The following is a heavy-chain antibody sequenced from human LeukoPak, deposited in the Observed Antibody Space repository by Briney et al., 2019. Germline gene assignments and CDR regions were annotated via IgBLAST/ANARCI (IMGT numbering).Heavy chain of an antibody. CDR2: IIPIFGTA. CDR1: GGTFSSYA. D-gene: IGHD2-2*01. Sequence: SVKVSCKASGGTFSSYAISWVRQAPGQGLEWMGGIIPIFGTANYAQKFQGRVTITTDESTSTAYMELSSLRSEDTAMYYCARGQLLLSNWFDPWGQGTLVTVSS. V-gene: IGHV1-69*05. CDR3: ARGQLLLSNWFDP. J-gene: IGHJ5*02.